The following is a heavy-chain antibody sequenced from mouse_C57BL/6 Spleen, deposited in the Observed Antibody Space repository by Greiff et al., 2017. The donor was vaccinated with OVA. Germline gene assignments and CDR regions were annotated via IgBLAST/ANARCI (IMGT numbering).Heavy chain of an antibody. J-gene: IGHJ3*01. CDR1: GYSITSGYY. CDR3: ARHFYPAWFAY. CDR2: ISYDGSN. Sequence: VQLKESGPGLVKPSQSLSLTCSVTGYSITSGYYWNWIRQFPGNKLEWMGYISYDGSNNYNPSLKNRISITRDTSKNQFFLKLNSVPTEDTATYYCARHFYPAWFAYWGQGTLVTVSA. V-gene: IGHV3-6*01. D-gene: IGHD2-1*01.